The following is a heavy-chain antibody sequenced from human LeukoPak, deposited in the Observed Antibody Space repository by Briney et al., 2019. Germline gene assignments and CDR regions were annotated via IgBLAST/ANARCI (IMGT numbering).Heavy chain of an antibody. CDR2: IYYSGST. V-gene: IGHV4-34*01. CDR1: GGSFSGYY. J-gene: IGHJ4*02. D-gene: IGHD2-21*01. CDR3: ARGVVIAPQTFDY. Sequence: SETLSLTCAVYGGSFSGYYWSWIRQPPGKGLEWIGSIYYSGSTNYNPSLKSRVTISVDTSKNQFSLKLSSVTAADTAVYYCARGVVIAPQTFDYWGQGTLVTVSS.